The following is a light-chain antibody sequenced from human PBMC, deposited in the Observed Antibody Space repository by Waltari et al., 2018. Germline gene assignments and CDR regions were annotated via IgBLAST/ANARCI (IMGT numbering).Light chain of an antibody. J-gene: IGLJ2*01. CDR3: SSYAGSNKLI. V-gene: IGLV2-8*01. CDR1: SSAISAYKY. Sequence: QPALTQPPSASGSPGQTVIISCPGTSSAISAYKYVPCYQQIPGRAPALIIYEVERRPPGVPDRFSGSKSGNTASLTVSGLQTEDEGDYYCSSYAGSNKLIFGGVTKLTVL. CDR2: EVE.